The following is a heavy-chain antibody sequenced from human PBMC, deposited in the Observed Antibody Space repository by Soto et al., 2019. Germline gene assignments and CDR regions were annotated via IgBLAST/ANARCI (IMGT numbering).Heavy chain of an antibody. CDR1: GFTFSSYW. D-gene: IGHD3-3*01. V-gene: IGHV3-74*01. Sequence: GGSLRLSCAASGFTFSSYWMHWVRQAPGKGLVWVSRINSDGSSTSYADSVKGRFTISRDNAKNTLCLQMNSLRAEDTAVYYCARGYDFWSGYYLPWFDPWGQGTLVTVSS. CDR2: INSDGSST. J-gene: IGHJ5*02. CDR3: ARGYDFWSGYYLPWFDP.